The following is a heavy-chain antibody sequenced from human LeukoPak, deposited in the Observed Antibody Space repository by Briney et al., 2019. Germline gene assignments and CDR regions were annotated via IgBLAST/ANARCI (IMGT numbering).Heavy chain of an antibody. D-gene: IGHD6-13*01. CDR3: VRAGGSSWSDF. CDR2: INQDGSEN. CDR1: GFTFSSYW. J-gene: IGHJ4*02. Sequence: PGGSLRLSCAASGFTFSSYWMSWVRQSPGKGLEWVANINQDGSENHYVDSVKGRFTISRDNAKNSVFVQMNGLRVEDTPVYYCVRAGGSSWSDFWGQGTLVTVSS. V-gene: IGHV3-7*01.